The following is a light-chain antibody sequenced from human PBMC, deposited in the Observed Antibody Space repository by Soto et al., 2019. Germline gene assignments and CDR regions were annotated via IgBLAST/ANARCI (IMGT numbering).Light chain of an antibody. CDR1: QSVSSY. Sequence: EIVMTQSPATLSVSPGERATLSCRASQSVSSYLAWYQQKPGQAPRLLIYDASNRATDIPARFSGSGSGTDFTLTISRLEPEDFAVYYCQQRSNWPITFGQGTRLEIK. CDR2: DAS. J-gene: IGKJ5*01. CDR3: QQRSNWPIT. V-gene: IGKV3-11*01.